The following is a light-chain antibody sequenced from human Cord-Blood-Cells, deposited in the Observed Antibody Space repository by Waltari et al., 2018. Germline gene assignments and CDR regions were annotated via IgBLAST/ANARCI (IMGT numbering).Light chain of an antibody. CDR3: LLSYSGAWV. CDR2: DTS. J-gene: IGLJ3*02. V-gene: IGLV7-46*01. Sequence: LTVSPGGTVTLTCGSSTGAVTSGHYPYWFQQKPGHAPRTLIYDTSNKHSWTPARFSGSLLGGKAALTLSGAQPEDEAEYYCLLSYSGAWVFGGGTKLTVL. CDR1: TGAVTSGHY.